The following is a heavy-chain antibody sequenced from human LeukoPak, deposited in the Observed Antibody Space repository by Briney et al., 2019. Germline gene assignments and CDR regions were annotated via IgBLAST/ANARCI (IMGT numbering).Heavy chain of an antibody. D-gene: IGHD3-10*01. CDR2: INTNTGNP. J-gene: IGHJ4*02. CDR3: ARDPGYYYGSGSYYLDY. V-gene: IGHV7-4-1*02. Sequence: ASVKVSCKASGYTFTSYAMNWVRQAPGQGLEWMGWINTNTGNPTCAQGFTGRFVFSLDTSVSTAYLQISSLKAEDTAVYYCARDPGYYYGSGSYYLDYWGQGTLVTVSS. CDR1: GYTFTSYA.